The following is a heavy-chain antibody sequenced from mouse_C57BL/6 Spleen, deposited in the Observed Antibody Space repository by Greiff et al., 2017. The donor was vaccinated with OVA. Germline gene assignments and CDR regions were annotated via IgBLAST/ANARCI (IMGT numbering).Heavy chain of an antibody. CDR3: AREEFAY. CDR1: GYSITSGYY. CDR2: ISYDGSN. J-gene: IGHJ3*01. V-gene: IGHV3-6*01. Sequence: ESGPGLVKPSQSLSLTCSVTGYSITSGYYWNWIRQFPGNKLEWMGYISYDGSNNYNPSLKNRISITRDTSKNQCFLKLNSVTTEDTATYYCAREEFAYWGQGTLVTVSA.